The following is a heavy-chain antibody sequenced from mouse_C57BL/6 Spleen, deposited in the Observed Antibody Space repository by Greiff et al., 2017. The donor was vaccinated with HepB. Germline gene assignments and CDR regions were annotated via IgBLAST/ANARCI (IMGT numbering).Heavy chain of an antibody. D-gene: IGHD1-1*01. J-gene: IGHJ1*03. CDR3: ARSGFITTGVAAHWYFDV. Sequence: QVQLQQPGTELVKPGASVKLSCKASGYTFTSYWMHWVKQRPGQGLEWIGNINPSNGGTNYNEKFKSKATLTVDKSSSTAYMQLSSLTSEDSAVYDCARSGFITTGVAAHWYFDVWGTGTTVTVSS. CDR2: INPSNGGT. V-gene: IGHV1-53*01. CDR1: GYTFTSYW.